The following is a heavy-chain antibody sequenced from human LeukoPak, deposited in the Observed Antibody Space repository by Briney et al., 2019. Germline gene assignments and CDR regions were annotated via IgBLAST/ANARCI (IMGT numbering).Heavy chain of an antibody. Sequence: ASVKVSCKASGYTFTSYAVSWVRQAPGQGLEYMGYISAYNGNTNYAHNLQGRVTMTTDTSTTTVYMELRSLRSDDTAVYYCARDAQNVLLWFGELFHDQYYYYGMDVWGQGTTVTVSS. CDR3: ARDAQNVLLWFGELFHDQYYYYGMDV. V-gene: IGHV1-18*01. CDR1: GYTFTSYA. CDR2: ISAYNGNT. J-gene: IGHJ6*02. D-gene: IGHD3-10*01.